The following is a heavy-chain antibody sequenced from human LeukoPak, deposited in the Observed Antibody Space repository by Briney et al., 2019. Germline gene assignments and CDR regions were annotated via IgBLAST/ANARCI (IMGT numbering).Heavy chain of an antibody. Sequence: SETLSLTCTVSGGSISRSSYYWGWIRQPPGKGLEWIGSVYYRRRNDYNPSLKSRVTISVDTSKNQFSLKLSSVTAADTAVYYCARGPVVVPAAMRVRWFDPWGQGTLVTVSS. CDR2: VYYRRRN. V-gene: IGHV4-39*07. D-gene: IGHD2-2*01. J-gene: IGHJ5*02. CDR1: GGSISRSSYY. CDR3: ARGPVVVPAAMRVRWFDP.